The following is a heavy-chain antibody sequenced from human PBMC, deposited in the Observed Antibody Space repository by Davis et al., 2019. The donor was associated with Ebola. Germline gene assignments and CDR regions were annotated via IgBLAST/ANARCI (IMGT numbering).Heavy chain of an antibody. D-gene: IGHD2-21*02. V-gene: IGHV3-23*01. CDR2: LGTSADT. CDR1: GFTFSSYS. Sequence: GGSLRFSCAASGFTFSSYSMNWVRQAPGKGLEWVSTLGTSADTYYADSVKGRFTISRDNSRNTLYLQMNGLRVEDTAIYYCAKDTANIWFDIWGQGTMVTVSS. CDR3: AKDTANIWFDI. J-gene: IGHJ3*02.